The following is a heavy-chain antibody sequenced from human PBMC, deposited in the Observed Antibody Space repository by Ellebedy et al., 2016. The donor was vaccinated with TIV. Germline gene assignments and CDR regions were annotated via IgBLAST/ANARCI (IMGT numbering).Heavy chain of an antibody. V-gene: IGHV3-11*04. CDR3: ARRGGTTVTAEYNWFDP. J-gene: IGHJ5*02. D-gene: IGHD4-17*01. Sequence: GGSLRLSCAASGFTFSDYYMSWIRQAPGKGLEWVSYISSSGSTIYYADSVKGRFTISRDNSKNTLYLQMNSLRAEDTAVYYCARRGGTTVTAEYNWFDPWGQGTLVTVSS. CDR1: GFTFSDYY. CDR2: ISSSGSTI.